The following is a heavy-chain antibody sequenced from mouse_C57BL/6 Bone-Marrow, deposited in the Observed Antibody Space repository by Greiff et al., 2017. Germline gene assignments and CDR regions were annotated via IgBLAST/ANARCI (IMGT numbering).Heavy chain of an antibody. V-gene: IGHV1-55*01. D-gene: IGHD1-1*01. J-gene: IGHJ3*01. CDR1: GYTFTSYW. Sequence: LQQPGAELVKPGASVKMSCKASGYTFTSYWITWVKQRPGQGLEWIGDIYPGSGSTNYNEKFKSKATLTVDTSSSTAYMQLSSLTSEDSAVYYCARDYGSSEPFAYWGQGTLVTVSA. CDR2: IYPGSGST. CDR3: ARDYGSSEPFAY.